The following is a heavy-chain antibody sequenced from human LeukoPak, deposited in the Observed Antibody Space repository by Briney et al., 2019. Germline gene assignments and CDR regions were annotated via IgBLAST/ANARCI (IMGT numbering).Heavy chain of an antibody. D-gene: IGHD6-19*01. CDR3: ARDLGAGYFDY. J-gene: IGHJ4*02. V-gene: IGHV3-7*01. CDR2: MKQDGSEK. CDR1: GFTFSSYW. Sequence: GGSLRLSCAASGFTFSSYWMSWVRQAPGKGLEWVANMKQDGSEKYYVDSVKGRFTISRDNAKNSLYLQMNSLRAEDTAVYYCARDLGAGYFDYWGQGTLVTVSS.